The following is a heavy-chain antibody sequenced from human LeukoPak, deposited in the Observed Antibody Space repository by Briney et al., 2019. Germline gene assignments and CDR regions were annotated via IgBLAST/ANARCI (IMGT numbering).Heavy chain of an antibody. CDR3: ASGYYDSSGYRIYYFDY. J-gene: IGHJ4*02. Sequence: PSETLSLTCAVYGGSFSGYYWSWIRQPPGKGLEWIGEINHSGSTNYNPSLKSRVTISVDTSKNQFSLKLSSVTAADTAVYYCASGYYDSSGYRIYYFDYWGQGTLVTVSP. V-gene: IGHV4-34*01. CDR1: GGSFSGYY. CDR2: INHSGST. D-gene: IGHD3-22*01.